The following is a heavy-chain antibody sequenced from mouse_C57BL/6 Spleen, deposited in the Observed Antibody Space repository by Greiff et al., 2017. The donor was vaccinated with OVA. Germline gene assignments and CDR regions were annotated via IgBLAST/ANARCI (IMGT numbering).Heavy chain of an antibody. Sequence: QVQLQQSGPELVNPFSSFPLSFPSSFSPFTAYYINWVKQRPGQGLEWIGWIFPGSGSTYYNEKFKGKATLTVDKSSSTAYMLLSSLTSEDSAVYFCANYYGNSWFAYWGQGTLVTVSA. D-gene: IGHD2-1*01. V-gene: IGHV1-75*01. J-gene: IGHJ3*01. CDR3: ANYYGNSWFAY. CDR1: FSPFTAYY. CDR2: IFPGSGST.